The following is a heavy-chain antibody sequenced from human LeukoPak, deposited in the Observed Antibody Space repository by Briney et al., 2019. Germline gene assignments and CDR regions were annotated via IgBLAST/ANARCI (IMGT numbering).Heavy chain of an antibody. V-gene: IGHV1-3*01. CDR1: GYTFTSYA. CDR3: ARRRDIVSTATGTSGPTDY. D-gene: IGHD5/OR15-5a*01. Sequence: ASVKVSCKASGYTFTSYAMHWVRQAPGQRLEWMGWINAGNGNTKYSQKFQGRVTITRDTSASTAYMELSSLRSEDTAVYYCARRRDIVSTATGTSGPTDYWGQGTLVTVSS. CDR2: INAGNGNT. J-gene: IGHJ4*02.